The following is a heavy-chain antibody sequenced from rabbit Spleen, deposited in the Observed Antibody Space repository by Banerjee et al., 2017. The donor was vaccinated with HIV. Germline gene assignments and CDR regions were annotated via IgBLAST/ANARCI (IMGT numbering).Heavy chain of an antibody. V-gene: IGHV1S42*01. CDR1: GFSLFYYW. Sequence: EESGGGLVKPGGTLTLTCKASGFSLFYYWMCWVRQAPGKGLDLIGCIYAGDGSTDYTNWVNGRFTISKTSSTVDLKMTSLTVADTATYFCARETSSGWGVVSFYFNLWGPGTLVTVS. CDR2: IYAGDGST. J-gene: IGHJ4*01. D-gene: IGHD4-1*01. CDR3: ARETSSGWGVVSFYFNL.